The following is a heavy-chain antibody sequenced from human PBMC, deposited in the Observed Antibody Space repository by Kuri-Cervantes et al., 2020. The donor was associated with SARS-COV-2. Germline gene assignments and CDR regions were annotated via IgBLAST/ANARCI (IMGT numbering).Heavy chain of an antibody. CDR2: IYYSGST. Sequence: GSLRLSCTVSGGSISSYYWSWIRQPPGKGLEWIGYIYYSGSTNYNPSLKSRVTISVDTSKNQFSLKLSSVTAADTAVYYCARADPSITIFGVVIIGAFDIWGQGTMVTVSS. CDR1: GGSISSYY. D-gene: IGHD3-3*01. J-gene: IGHJ3*02. V-gene: IGHV4-59*12. CDR3: ARADPSITIFGVVIIGAFDI.